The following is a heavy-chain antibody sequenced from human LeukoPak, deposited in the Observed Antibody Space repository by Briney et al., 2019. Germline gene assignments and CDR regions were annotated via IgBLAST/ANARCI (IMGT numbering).Heavy chain of an antibody. CDR2: IIPIFGTA. V-gene: IGHV1-69*13. Sequence: GASVKVSCKASGGTFSSYAISWVRQAPGQGLEWMGGIIPIFGTANYAQKFQGRVTITADESTSTAYMELRSLRSDDTAVYYCASLYSSSWDPKGAFDIWGQGTMVTVSS. J-gene: IGHJ3*02. CDR1: GGTFSSYA. D-gene: IGHD6-13*01. CDR3: ASLYSSSWDPKGAFDI.